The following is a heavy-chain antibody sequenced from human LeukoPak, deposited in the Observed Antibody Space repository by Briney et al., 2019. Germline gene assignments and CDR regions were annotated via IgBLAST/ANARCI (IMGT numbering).Heavy chain of an antibody. CDR1: GGSFSGYY. V-gene: IGHV4-34*01. CDR2: INHSGST. Sequence: SETLSLTCAVYGGSFSGYYWSWIRQPPGKGLEWIGEINHSGSTNYNPSLKSRVTMSVDTSKNQFSLRLSSVTAADTAVYYCAREGVELWFGELFGEFDYWGQGTLVTVSS. J-gene: IGHJ4*02. D-gene: IGHD3-10*01. CDR3: AREGVELWFGELFGEFDY.